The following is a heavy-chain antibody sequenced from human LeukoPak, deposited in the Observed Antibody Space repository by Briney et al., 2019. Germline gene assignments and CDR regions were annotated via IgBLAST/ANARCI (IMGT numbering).Heavy chain of an antibody. CDR2: IYYSGST. J-gene: IGHJ5*02. CDR3: ARDASGRNWFDP. CDR1: GGSISSGDYY. D-gene: IGHD3-10*01. V-gene: IGHV4-61*08. Sequence: PSQTLSLTCTVSGGSISSGDYYWSWIRQPPGKGLEWIGYIYYSGSTNYNPSLKSRVTISVDTSKNQFSLKLSSVTAADTAVYYCARDASGRNWFDPWGQGTLVTVSS.